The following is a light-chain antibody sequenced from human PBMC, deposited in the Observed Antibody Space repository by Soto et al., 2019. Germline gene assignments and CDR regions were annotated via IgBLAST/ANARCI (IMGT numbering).Light chain of an antibody. CDR2: EVS. CDR1: SIDVGGYNY. CDR3: SSFAGSNTV. J-gene: IGLJ2*01. V-gene: IGLV2-8*01. Sequence: QSALTQPPSASGSPGQSVTISCTGTSIDVGGYNYVSWYQHHPGKGPKLMIYEVSKRTSGVPDRFSGSKSGNTASLTVSGLQAEDEADYYCSSFAGSNTVFGGGTKLTVL.